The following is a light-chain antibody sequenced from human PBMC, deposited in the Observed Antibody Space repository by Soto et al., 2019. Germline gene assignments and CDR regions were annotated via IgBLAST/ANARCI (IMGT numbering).Light chain of an antibody. Sequence: DIQMTQSPPTLSASVGDRVTITCRASQSISSWLAWYQQKPGKAPKLLIYKASSLESGVPSRFRGSGSGTEFTLTISSLQPDDFATYFCQQYNTYSTFGQGTKVDIK. J-gene: IGKJ2*01. V-gene: IGKV1-5*03. CDR2: KAS. CDR3: QQYNTYST. CDR1: QSISSW.